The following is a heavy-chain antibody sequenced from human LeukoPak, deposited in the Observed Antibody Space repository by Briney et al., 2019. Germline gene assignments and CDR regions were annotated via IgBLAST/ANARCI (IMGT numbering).Heavy chain of an antibody. CDR3: AKDHVLLWFGELLEASIPGFYFDY. Sequence: GGSLRLSCAASGFTFSSYAMSWVRQAPGKGLEWVSAISGSGGSTYYADSVKGRFTISRDNSKNTLYLQMNSLRAEDTAVYYCAKDHVLLWFGELLEASIPGFYFDYWGQGTLVTVSS. V-gene: IGHV3-23*01. D-gene: IGHD3-10*01. J-gene: IGHJ4*02. CDR2: ISGSGGST. CDR1: GFTFSSYA.